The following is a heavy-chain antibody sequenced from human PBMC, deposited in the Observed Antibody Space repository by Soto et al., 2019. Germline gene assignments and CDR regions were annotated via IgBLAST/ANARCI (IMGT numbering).Heavy chain of an antibody. D-gene: IGHD4-4*01. V-gene: IGHV1-18*01. CDR1: GYTFTSYG. Sequence: QVQLVQSGAEVKKPGASVKVSCKASGYTFTSYGISWVRQAPGQGLEWMGWISAYNGNTNYAQKLQGRVTMTTDISTSTAYMELRSLRSDDTAVYYCARERDDYRGYYYGMDVWGQGTTVTVSS. CDR3: ARERDDYRGYYYGMDV. CDR2: ISAYNGNT. J-gene: IGHJ6*02.